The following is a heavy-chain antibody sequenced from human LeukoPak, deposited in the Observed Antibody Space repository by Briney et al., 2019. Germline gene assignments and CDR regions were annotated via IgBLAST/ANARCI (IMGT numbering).Heavy chain of an antibody. CDR2: INHRGST. J-gene: IGHJ4*02. D-gene: IGHD3-22*01. CDR3: ARGGGSSDYYYDY. CDR1: GGSFSGHY. Sequence: PETLSLTCAVYGGSFSGHYWSWIRQPPGKGLEWIGEINHRGSTNYNPSLKSRVTISVDPSKNQFFLKLNSMTTADTAVYYCARGGGSSDYYYDYWGQGALVTVSS. V-gene: IGHV4-34*01.